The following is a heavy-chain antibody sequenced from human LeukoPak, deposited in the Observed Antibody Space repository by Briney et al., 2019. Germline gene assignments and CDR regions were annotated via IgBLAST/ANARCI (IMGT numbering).Heavy chain of an antibody. CDR3: ARAGSSPTSYYFDY. Sequence: GGSLRLSCAASGFTFSSYWMSWVRQAPGKGLEWVANIKQDGSEKYYVDSVKGRFTISRDNAKNSLYLQMNSLRAEDTAVYYCARAGSSPTSYYFDYRGQGTLVTVSS. CDR2: IKQDGSEK. D-gene: IGHD6-6*01. CDR1: GFTFSSYW. V-gene: IGHV3-7*05. J-gene: IGHJ4*02.